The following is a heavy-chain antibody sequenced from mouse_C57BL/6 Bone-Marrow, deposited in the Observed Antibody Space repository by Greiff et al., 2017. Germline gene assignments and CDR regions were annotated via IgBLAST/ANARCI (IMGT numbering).Heavy chain of an antibody. V-gene: IGHV1-82*01. CDR1: GYAFSSSW. CDR3: ARPGYYAMDY. D-gene: IGHD4-1*01. Sequence: VQLKESGPELVKPGASVKISCKASGYAFSSSWMNWVKQRPGKGLEWIGRIYPGDGDTNYNGKFKGKATLTADKSSSTAYMQLSSLTSEDSAVYFCARPGYYAMDYWGRGTSATVSS. J-gene: IGHJ4*01. CDR2: IYPGDGDT.